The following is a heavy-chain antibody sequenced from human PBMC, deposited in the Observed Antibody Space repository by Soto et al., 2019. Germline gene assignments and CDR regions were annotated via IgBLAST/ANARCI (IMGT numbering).Heavy chain of an antibody. CDR2: ISGNGEII. CDR3: ARDVDADFRTDFDY. Sequence: SGGSLRLSCAASEFTFSDYYIHWIRRAPGKGLEWISYISGNGEIIQYAASARGRFTISRDNAENSVYLEMDSLRAEDTALYYCARDVDADFRTDFDYWGRGTLVTVSS. J-gene: IGHJ4*02. D-gene: IGHD4-17*01. CDR1: EFTFSDYY. V-gene: IGHV3-11*01.